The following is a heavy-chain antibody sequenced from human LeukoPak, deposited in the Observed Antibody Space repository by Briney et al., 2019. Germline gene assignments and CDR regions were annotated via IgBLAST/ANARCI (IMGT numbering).Heavy chain of an antibody. CDR1: GFTLSSYG. CDR3: AKALGLSSGYYYDAFDI. Sequence: GGSLRLSCAASGFTLSSYGMHWVRRAPGKGLEWVAFIRYDGSNKYYADSVKGRFTISRDNSKNTPYMQMNSLRAEDTAVYYCAKALGLSSGYYYDAFDIWGQGTMVTVSS. D-gene: IGHD3-22*01. CDR2: IRYDGSNK. J-gene: IGHJ3*02. V-gene: IGHV3-30*02.